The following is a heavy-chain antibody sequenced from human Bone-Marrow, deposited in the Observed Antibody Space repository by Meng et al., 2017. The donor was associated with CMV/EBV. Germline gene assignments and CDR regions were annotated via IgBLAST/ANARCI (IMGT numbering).Heavy chain of an antibody. CDR1: GYRFSAHY. J-gene: IGHJ4*02. Sequence: ASVKVSCKASGYRFSAHYIHWVRQAPGQGFEWMGWINPNNGGTKYAQKFQGRVTMTRDTSVSTVYMELNRLRSEDTAVYFCVRSLFHCVDDWGQGTLVTVSS. V-gene: IGHV1-2*02. CDR2: INPNNGGT. CDR3: VRSLFHCVDD. D-gene: IGHD2-21*02.